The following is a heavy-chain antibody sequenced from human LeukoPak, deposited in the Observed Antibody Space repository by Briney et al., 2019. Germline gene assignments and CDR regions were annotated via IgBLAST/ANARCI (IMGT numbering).Heavy chain of an antibody. D-gene: IGHD3-3*01. CDR3: AREGVPTFGVVIDWYFDL. CDR2: IYYSGST. Sequence: PSETLSLTCTVSGGSISSYYWSWIRQPPGKGLEWIGYIYYSGSTNYNPSLKSRVTISVDTSKNQFSLKLSSVTAADTAVYYCAREGVPTFGVVIDWYFDLRGRGTLVTVSS. J-gene: IGHJ2*01. CDR1: GGSISSYY. V-gene: IGHV4-59*01.